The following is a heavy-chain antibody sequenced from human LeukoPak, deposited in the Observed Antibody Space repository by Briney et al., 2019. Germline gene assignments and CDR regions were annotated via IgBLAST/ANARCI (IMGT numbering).Heavy chain of an antibody. CDR3: AREGGPYRPLDY. CDR2: INHSGST. CDR1: GGSFSGYY. J-gene: IGHJ4*02. V-gene: IGHV4-34*01. Sequence: SETLSLTCAVYGGSFSGYYWSWIRQPPGKGLEWIGEINHSGSTNYNPSLKSRVTISVDTSKNQFPLKLTSVTAADTAVYYCAREGGPYRPLDYSGQGTLVTVAS.